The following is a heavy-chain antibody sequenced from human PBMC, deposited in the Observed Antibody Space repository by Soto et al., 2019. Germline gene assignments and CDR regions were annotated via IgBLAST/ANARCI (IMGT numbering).Heavy chain of an antibody. CDR3: ARLVYDSSGYRTG. J-gene: IGHJ4*02. CDR2: IYYSGST. V-gene: IGHV4-39*01. CDR1: GRSIGSSRYY. Sequence: SETLSLTCTVSGRSIGSSRYYWGCMRQPPGKGLEWIGSIYYSGSTYYNPSLKSRVTISVDTSKNQFSLKLSSVTAADTAVYYCARLVYDSSGYRTGWGQGTLVTVS. D-gene: IGHD3-22*01.